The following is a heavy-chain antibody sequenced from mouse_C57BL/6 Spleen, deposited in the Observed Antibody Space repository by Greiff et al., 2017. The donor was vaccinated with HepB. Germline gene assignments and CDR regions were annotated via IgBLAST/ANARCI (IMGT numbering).Heavy chain of an antibody. J-gene: IGHJ4*01. D-gene: IGHD2-3*01. V-gene: IGHV14-4*01. Sequence: VQLKQSGAELVRPGASVKLSCTASGFNIKDDYMHWVKQRPEQGLEWIGWIDPENGDTEYASKFQGKATITADTSSNTAYLQLSSLTSEDTAVYYCTTEGYSYAMDYWGQGTSVNVSS. CDR2: IDPENGDT. CDR1: GFNIKDDY. CDR3: TTEGYSYAMDY.